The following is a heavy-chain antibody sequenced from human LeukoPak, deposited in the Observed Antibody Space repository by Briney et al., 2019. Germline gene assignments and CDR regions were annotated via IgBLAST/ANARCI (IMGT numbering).Heavy chain of an antibody. V-gene: IGHV4-34*01. Sequence: PSETLSLTCAVYGGSFSGYHFSWIRQPPGKGLEWIGEINHSGSTNYNPSLKSRVTISVDTSKNQFSLKLSPVTAADTAVYYCARGVWAGSATWSDYWGQGTLVTVSS. CDR1: GGSFSGYH. D-gene: IGHD2-15*01. J-gene: IGHJ4*02. CDR3: ARGVWAGSATWSDY. CDR2: INHSGST.